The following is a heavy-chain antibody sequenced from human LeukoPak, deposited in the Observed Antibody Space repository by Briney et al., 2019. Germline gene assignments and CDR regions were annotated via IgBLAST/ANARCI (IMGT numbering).Heavy chain of an antibody. Sequence: GGSLRLSCAASGFTFSSCSMNWVRQAPGKGLEWVSYISSSSTIYYADSVKGRFTISRDNAKNSLYLQMNSLRAEDTAVYYCARDLKTGGYCSSTSCYRPLFDYWGQGTLVTVSS. J-gene: IGHJ4*02. CDR3: ARDLKTGGYCSSTSCYRPLFDY. CDR1: GFTFSSCS. V-gene: IGHV3-48*01. CDR2: ISSSSTI. D-gene: IGHD2-2*01.